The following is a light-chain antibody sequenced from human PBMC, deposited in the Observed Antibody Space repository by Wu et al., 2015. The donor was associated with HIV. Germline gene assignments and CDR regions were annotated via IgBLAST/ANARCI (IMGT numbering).Light chain of an antibody. CDR2: TAS. CDR3: QQYGQTPLT. V-gene: IGKV3-20*01. J-gene: IGKJ2*01. Sequence: TLSCRASQIVTYDYVAWINKDQAWLPRLLIHTASQRATDISDRFSGRGSGTDFTLTITKLEPEDFAKYYCQQYGQTPLTFGQGTRLEI. CDR1: QIVTYDY.